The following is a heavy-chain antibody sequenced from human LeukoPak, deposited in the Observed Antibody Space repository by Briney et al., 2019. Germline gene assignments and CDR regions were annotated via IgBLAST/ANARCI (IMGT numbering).Heavy chain of an antibody. CDR3: VRGRRSYGFDH. CDR2: LGSAGDT. CDR1: GFNFNNYD. J-gene: IGHJ4*02. D-gene: IGHD3-16*01. V-gene: IGHV3-13*01. Sequence: PGGSLRLSCAASGFNFNNYDMHWVRQAPGKGLEWVSALGSAGDTYYPDSVRGRFTTSKETAKNSLYLQMTSLRDEDTAVYYCVRGRRSYGFDHWGQGTLVTVSS.